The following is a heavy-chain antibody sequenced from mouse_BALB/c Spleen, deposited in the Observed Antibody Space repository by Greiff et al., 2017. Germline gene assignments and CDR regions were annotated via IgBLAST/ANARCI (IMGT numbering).Heavy chain of an antibody. CDR2: IWTGGGT. J-gene: IGHJ3*01. V-gene: IGHV2-9-2*01. Sequence: VKLVESGPGLVAPSQSLSITCTVSGFSLTSYDISWIRQPPGKGLEWLGVIWTGGGTNYNSAFMSRLSISKDNSKSQVFLKMNSLQTDDTAIYYCVRDVSAWFAYWGQGTLVTVSA. CDR3: VRDVSAWFAY. CDR1: GFSLTSYD. D-gene: IGHD6-2*01.